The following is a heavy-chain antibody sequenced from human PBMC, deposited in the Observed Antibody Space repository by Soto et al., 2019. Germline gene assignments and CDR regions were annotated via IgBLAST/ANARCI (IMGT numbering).Heavy chain of an antibody. V-gene: IGHV3-23*01. J-gene: IGHJ6*02. D-gene: IGHD3-3*01. CDR3: AKGPTVFGAVISFDYYYGMYV. CDR1: GFTFSTSA. CDR2: ISGSGAGT. Sequence: GGSLRLSCTASGFTFSTSAMSWVRQAPGRGLEWVSGISGSGAGTYYADSVKGRFTTSRDNSKNTLYLQMSGLRAEDAAVYYCAKGPTVFGAVISFDYYYGMYVWGQGTPVTVSS.